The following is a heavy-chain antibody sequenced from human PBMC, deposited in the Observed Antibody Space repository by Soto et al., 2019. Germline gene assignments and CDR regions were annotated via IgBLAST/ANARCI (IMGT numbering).Heavy chain of an antibody. CDR3: ARAPRGNYGYPSYFDY. CDR2: IYYSGST. V-gene: IGHV4-59*01. CDR1: GGTISSYY. Sequence: SETLSLTCTVSGGTISSYYWSWIRQPPGKGLEWIGYIYYSGSTNYNPSLKSRVTISVDTSKNQFSLKLSSVTAADTAVYYCARAPRGNYGYPSYFDYWGQGTLVTVSS. J-gene: IGHJ4*02. D-gene: IGHD3-10*01.